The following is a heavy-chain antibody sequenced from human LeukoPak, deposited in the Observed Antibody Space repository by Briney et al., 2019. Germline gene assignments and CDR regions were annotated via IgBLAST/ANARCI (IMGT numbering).Heavy chain of an antibody. CDR3: ARDNHAFDV. J-gene: IGHJ3*01. V-gene: IGHV1-18*01. CDR1: GYTVTTYG. CDR2: ISAYNGNT. Sequence: GASVKLSCKASGYTVTTYGISWVRQAPGQGREWRGWISAYNGNTNYAQKLQRRVTMSTDTSTSTAYMELRSLRSDDTAVYYCARDNHAFDVWGQGTMVTVSS.